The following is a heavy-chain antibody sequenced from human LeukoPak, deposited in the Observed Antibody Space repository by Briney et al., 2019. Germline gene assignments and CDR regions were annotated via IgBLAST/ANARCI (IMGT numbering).Heavy chain of an antibody. CDR3: ASIELLSRSSRAV. V-gene: IGHV4-39*01. CDR1: GGSISSSSYY. CDR2: IYYSGST. D-gene: IGHD6-13*01. J-gene: IGHJ4*02. Sequence: PSETLSLTCTVSGGSISSSSYYWGWIRQPPGKGLEWIGSIYYSGSTYYNPSLKSRVTISVDTSKNQFSLKLSSVTAADTAVYYCASIELLSRSSRAVWGQGTLVTVSS.